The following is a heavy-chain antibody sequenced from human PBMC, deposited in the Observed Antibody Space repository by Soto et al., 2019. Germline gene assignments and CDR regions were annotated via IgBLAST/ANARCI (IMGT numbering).Heavy chain of an antibody. J-gene: IGHJ4*02. V-gene: IGHV4-39*07. CDR1: GGSISSSSYY. D-gene: IGHD6-13*01. CDR2: IYYSGST. Sequence: SETLSLTCTVSGGSISSSSYYWGWIRQPPGKGLEWIGSIYYSGSTYYNPSLKSRVTISVDKSKNQFSLKLSSVTAADTAVYYCAGDPPGAAADTHDYWGQGTLVTVSS. CDR3: AGDPPGAAADTHDY.